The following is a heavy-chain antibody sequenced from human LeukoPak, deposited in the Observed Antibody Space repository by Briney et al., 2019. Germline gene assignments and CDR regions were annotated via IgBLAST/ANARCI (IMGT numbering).Heavy chain of an antibody. CDR2: VSFERNDK. V-gene: IGHV3-30*03. J-gene: IGHJ4*02. CDR1: GFNFRSFG. Sequence: GGSLGLSCAASGFNFRSFGFHWVRQAPGKGLEWLAIVSFERNDKYYADSVKGRFTISGDESKNTLYLQMNSLRSEDTAVYYCARDPLRRGTSYLDNWGQGTLVTVAS. D-gene: IGHD1-26*01. CDR3: ARDPLRRGTSYLDN.